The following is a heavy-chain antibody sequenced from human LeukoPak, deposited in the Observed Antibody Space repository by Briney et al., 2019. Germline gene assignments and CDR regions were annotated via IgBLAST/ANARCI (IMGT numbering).Heavy chain of an antibody. Sequence: PSETLSLTCTVSGGSISSYYWSWIRQPPGKGLEWIGYIYYSGSTNYNPSLKSRVTMSVDTSKNQCSLKLSPLTAADTAVYYCATWGGDSRGYYPHFEHWGQGPLVSVSS. CDR3: ATWGGDSRGYYPHFEH. V-gene: IGHV4-59*12. D-gene: IGHD3-22*01. J-gene: IGHJ4*02. CDR2: IYYSGST. CDR1: GGSISSYY.